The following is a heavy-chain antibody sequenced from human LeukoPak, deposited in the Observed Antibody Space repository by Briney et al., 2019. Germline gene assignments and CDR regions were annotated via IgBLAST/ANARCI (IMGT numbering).Heavy chain of an antibody. V-gene: IGHV4-30-4*01. D-gene: IGHD5-24*01. CDR1: GGSISSGDYY. J-gene: IGHJ4*02. Sequence: PSQTLSLNCTVSGGSISSGDYYWSWIRQPPGKGLEWIGYIYYSGDTYYNPSLRSRVTISVDTSKNQFSLKVSSVTAADTAVYYCARVAAATTNPRFDYWGPGTLVTVSS. CDR2: IYYSGDT. CDR3: ARVAAATTNPRFDY.